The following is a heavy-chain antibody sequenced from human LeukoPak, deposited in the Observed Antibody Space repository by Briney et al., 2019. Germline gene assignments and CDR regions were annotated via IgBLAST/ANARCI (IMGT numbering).Heavy chain of an antibody. CDR1: GFTFSSYA. CDR3: ARTDCSSTSCYIGLGDFDY. Sequence: GGSLRLSCAASGFTFSSYAMSWVRQAPGKGLEWVSAISGSGGSTYYADSVKGRFTISRDNSKNTLYLQMNSLRAEDTAVYYCARTDCSSTSCYIGLGDFDYWGQGTLVTVSS. J-gene: IGHJ4*02. CDR2: ISGSGGST. D-gene: IGHD2-2*02. V-gene: IGHV3-23*01.